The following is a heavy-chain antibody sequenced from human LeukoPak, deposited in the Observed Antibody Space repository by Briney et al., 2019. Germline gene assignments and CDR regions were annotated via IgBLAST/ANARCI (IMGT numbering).Heavy chain of an antibody. Sequence: GESLKISCKGSGYSFTSYWISWVRQMPGKGLEWMGRIDPSDSYTNYSPSFRGHVTISADKSISTAYLQWSSLKASDTAMYYCASGYDLSAFDYWGQGTLVTVSS. V-gene: IGHV5-10-1*01. J-gene: IGHJ4*02. CDR1: GYSFTSYW. D-gene: IGHD5-12*01. CDR2: IDPSDSYT. CDR3: ASGYDLSAFDY.